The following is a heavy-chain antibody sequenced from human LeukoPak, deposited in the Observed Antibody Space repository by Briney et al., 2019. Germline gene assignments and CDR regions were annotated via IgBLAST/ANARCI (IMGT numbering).Heavy chain of an antibody. V-gene: IGHV3-23*01. CDR1: GFTFSSYA. CDR3: AKWGDYDVLTGYYVSDY. J-gene: IGHJ4*02. D-gene: IGHD3-9*01. Sequence: PGGSLRLSCAASGFTFSSYAMSWVRQAPGKGLEWVSAISGSGGSTYYADSVKGRFTISRDNSKNTVSLQMNSLRAEDTAVYYCAKWGDYDVLTGYYVSDYWGQGTLVTVSS. CDR2: ISGSGGST.